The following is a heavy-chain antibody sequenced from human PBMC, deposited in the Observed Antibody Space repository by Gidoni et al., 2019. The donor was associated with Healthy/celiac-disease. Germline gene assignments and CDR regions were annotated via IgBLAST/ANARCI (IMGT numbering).Heavy chain of an antibody. CDR3: AIDTVDTAMGNFDY. D-gene: IGHD5-18*01. CDR1: GGTFSSYT. Sequence: QVQLVQSGAEVKKPGSSVKVSCKASGGTFSSYTISWVRQAPGQGLEWMGRIIPILGIANDAQKFQGRVTITADKSTSTAYMELSSLRSEDTAVYYCAIDTVDTAMGNFDYWGQGTLVTVSS. CDR2: IIPILGIA. V-gene: IGHV1-69*08. J-gene: IGHJ4*02.